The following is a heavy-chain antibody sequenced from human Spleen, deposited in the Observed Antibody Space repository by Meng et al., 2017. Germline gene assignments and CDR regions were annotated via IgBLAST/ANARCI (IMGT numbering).Heavy chain of an antibody. V-gene: IGHV1-2*06. CDR3: ATDEDISAAGKLFGDY. J-gene: IGHJ4*02. CDR2: INPRRGDT. Sequence: QVPLGQSVAKVKKPGASCKVSCKTSVYSFTTYAINWVRQAPGQGLEWMGRINPRRGDTHYAQKFQARVTMTGDTSISTAYMELSGLRSDDTAMYYCATDEDISAAGKLFGDYWGQGTLVTVSS. CDR1: VYSFTTYA. D-gene: IGHD6-25*01.